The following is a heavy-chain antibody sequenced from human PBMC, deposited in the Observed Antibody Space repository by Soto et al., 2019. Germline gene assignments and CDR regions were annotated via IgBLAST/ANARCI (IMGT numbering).Heavy chain of an antibody. Sequence: PGESLKISCKSSGYSFTDYWIGWVRQMPGKGLEWMGIISPGDSDARYSPSFQGQVTISVDTSINTAFLRWNSLTASDTAMYYCARQADYNILTGYFYYFDYWGQGSLVTVSS. D-gene: IGHD3-9*01. CDR2: ISPGDSDA. V-gene: IGHV5-51*01. CDR3: ARQADYNILTGYFYYFDY. CDR1: GYSFTDYW. J-gene: IGHJ4*02.